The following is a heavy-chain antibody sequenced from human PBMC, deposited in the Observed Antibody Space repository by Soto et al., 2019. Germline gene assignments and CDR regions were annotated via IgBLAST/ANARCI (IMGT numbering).Heavy chain of an antibody. D-gene: IGHD4-4*01. CDR3: AKWRPSYSNQKKNYYYYYYMDV. J-gene: IGHJ6*03. Sequence: GGSLRLSCAASGFTFSSYGMHWVRQAPGKGLEWVAVISYDGSNKYYADSVKGRFTISRDNSKNTLYLQMNSLRAEDTAVYYCAKWRPSYSNQKKNYYYYYYMDVWGKGTTVTVSS. V-gene: IGHV3-30*18. CDR2: ISYDGSNK. CDR1: GFTFSSYG.